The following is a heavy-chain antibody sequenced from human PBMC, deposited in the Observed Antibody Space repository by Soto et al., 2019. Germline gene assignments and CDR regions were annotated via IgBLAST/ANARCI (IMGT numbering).Heavy chain of an antibody. CDR1: GYSFTSYW. CDR2: IDPSDSYT. CDR3: ARHERFLEWLLFPNYYYYGMDV. Sequence: GESLKISCKGSGYSFTSYWISWVRQMPGKGLEWMGRIDPSDSYTNYSPSLQGHVTISADKSISAAYLQWSSLKASDTAMYYCARHERFLEWLLFPNYYYYGMDVWGQGTTVTVSS. J-gene: IGHJ6*02. D-gene: IGHD3-3*01. V-gene: IGHV5-10-1*01.